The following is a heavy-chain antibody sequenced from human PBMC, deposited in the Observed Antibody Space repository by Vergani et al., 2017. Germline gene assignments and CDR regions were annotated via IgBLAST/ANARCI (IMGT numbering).Heavy chain of an antibody. D-gene: IGHD3-10*01. CDR3: ARERWEGYYGSGSWGHGMDV. Sequence: QVQLVQSGAEVKKPGASVKVSCKASGYTFTSYGISWVRQAPGQGLEWMGWISAYNGNTNYAQKLQGRVTMTTDTSTSTAYMELRSLRSDDTAVYYCARERWEGYYGSGSWGHGMDVWGQGTTVTVSS. J-gene: IGHJ6*02. V-gene: IGHV1-18*01. CDR2: ISAYNGNT. CDR1: GYTFTSYG.